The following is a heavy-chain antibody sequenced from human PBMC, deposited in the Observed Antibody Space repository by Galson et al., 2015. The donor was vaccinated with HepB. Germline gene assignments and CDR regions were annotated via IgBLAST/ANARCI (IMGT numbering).Heavy chain of an antibody. CDR2: ISSSSSYI. CDR3: AGRSTSGWEDYYGMDV. J-gene: IGHJ6*02. V-gene: IGHV3-21*01. CDR1: GFTFSSYS. Sequence: SLRLSCAASGFTFSSYSMNWVRQAPGKGLEWVSSISSSSSYIYYADSVKGRFTISRDNAKNSLYLQMNSLRAEDTAVYYCAGRSTSGWEDYYGMDVWGQGTTVTVSS. D-gene: IGHD2-2*01.